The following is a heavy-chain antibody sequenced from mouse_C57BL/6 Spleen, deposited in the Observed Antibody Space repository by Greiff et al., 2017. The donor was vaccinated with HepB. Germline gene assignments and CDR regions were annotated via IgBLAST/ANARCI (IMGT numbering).Heavy chain of an antibody. CDR3: ARAGDITTVVAVDY. CDR1: GFTFSSYG. J-gene: IGHJ2*01. CDR2: ISSGGSYT. V-gene: IGHV5-6*01. Sequence: EVKLMESGGDLVKPGGSLKLSCAASGFTFSSYGMSWVRQTPDKRLEWVATISSGGSYTYYPDSVKGLFTISRDNAKNTLYLQMSSLKSEDTAMYYCARAGDITTVVAVDYWGQGTTLTVSS. D-gene: IGHD1-1*01.